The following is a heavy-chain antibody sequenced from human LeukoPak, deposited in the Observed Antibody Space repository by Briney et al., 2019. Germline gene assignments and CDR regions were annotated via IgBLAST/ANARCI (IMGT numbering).Heavy chain of an antibody. Sequence: PSETLSHTCTVSGGSISSGDYYWSWIRQPPGKGLEWLGYIYYIGSTSYNPSLKSRVTLSVDTSKNQFSLKLNSVTAADTAVYYCARDSPVGATRFFDYWGQGTLVTVSS. J-gene: IGHJ4*02. CDR2: IYYIGST. CDR1: GGSISSGDYY. V-gene: IGHV4-30-4*08. CDR3: ARDSPVGATRFFDY. D-gene: IGHD1-26*01.